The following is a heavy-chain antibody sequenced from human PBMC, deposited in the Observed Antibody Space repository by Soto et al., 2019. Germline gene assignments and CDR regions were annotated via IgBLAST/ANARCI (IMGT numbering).Heavy chain of an antibody. Sequence: EVQLAESGGGLVQPGGSLRLSCAASGFTFSDHYMDWVRQAPGKGLEWVGRSRDKVHSHTTEYAASVKGRFTISRGDPENSLFLQMNSLKTEDTAVYYCASGVVSTGYFDYWGQGPLVTVSS. D-gene: IGHD5-12*01. CDR1: GFTFSDHY. V-gene: IGHV3-72*01. J-gene: IGHJ4*02. CDR2: SRDKVHSHTT. CDR3: ASGVVSTGYFDY.